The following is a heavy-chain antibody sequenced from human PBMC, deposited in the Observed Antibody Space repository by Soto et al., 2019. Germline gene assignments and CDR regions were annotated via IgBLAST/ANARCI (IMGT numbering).Heavy chain of an antibody. D-gene: IGHD2-15*01. J-gene: IGHJ6*02. V-gene: IGHV3-23*01. CDR2: ISGSGGST. CDR1: GFTFSSYA. CDR3: AKGKATLVRYYGMDV. Sequence: EVQLLESGGGLVQPGGSLRLSCAASGFTFSSYAMSWVRQAPGKGLEWVSAISGSGGSTYYADSVKGRFTISRDNSKHTLYLHMNSLRAEDTGVYYCAKGKATLVRYYGMDVWGQGTTVTVSS.